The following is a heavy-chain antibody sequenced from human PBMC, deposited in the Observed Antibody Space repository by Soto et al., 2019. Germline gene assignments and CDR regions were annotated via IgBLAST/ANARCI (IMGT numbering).Heavy chain of an antibody. D-gene: IGHD1-1*01. Sequence: QVQLQESGPGLVEPSGTLSLTCAVSGDSISSSHWWSWVRQPPGKGLEWIGEIFHSGTTKYNPSLESRVTMSVDKSNNQLSLKLRSVTAADTAVYYCARQLERGGLPEGFEYWGQGTLATVSS. CDR2: IFHSGTT. CDR3: ARQLERGGLPEGFEY. V-gene: IGHV4-4*02. CDR1: GDSISSSHW. J-gene: IGHJ4*02.